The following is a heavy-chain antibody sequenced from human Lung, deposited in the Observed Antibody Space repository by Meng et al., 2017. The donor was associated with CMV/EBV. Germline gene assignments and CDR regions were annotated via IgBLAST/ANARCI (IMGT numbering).Heavy chain of an antibody. J-gene: IGHJ6*02. Sequence: GGSLRLSCAASGFTFSTFAMSWVRQAPGEGLQWVSVIYSGDDSTYYADSVKGRFTISRDNSKNMLYLQMNSLRAEDSDVYFCAKGKGGGYYYYYGMDVWGRGTTVTVSS. CDR3: AKGKGGGYYYYYGMDV. CDR2: IYSGDDST. D-gene: IGHD3-16*01. V-gene: IGHV3-23*03. CDR1: GFTFSTFA.